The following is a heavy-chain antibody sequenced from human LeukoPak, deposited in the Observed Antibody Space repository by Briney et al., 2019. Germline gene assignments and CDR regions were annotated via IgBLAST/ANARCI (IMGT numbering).Heavy chain of an antibody. D-gene: IGHD1-1*01. V-gene: IGHV3-23*01. Sequence: PGGSLRLSCAASGFTFSNYAMSWVRQAPGKGLEWVSSISGSGGSTYYADSVKGRFTISRDNSKNTLFLQMNSLRAEDTAVYHCARGNWNYFLYWGQGTLVTVSS. J-gene: IGHJ4*02. CDR1: GFTFSNYA. CDR2: ISGSGGST. CDR3: ARGNWNYFLY.